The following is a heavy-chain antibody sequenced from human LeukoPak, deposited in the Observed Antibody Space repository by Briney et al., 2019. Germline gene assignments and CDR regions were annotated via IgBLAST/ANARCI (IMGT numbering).Heavy chain of an antibody. D-gene: IGHD6-13*01. CDR2: IYYSGST. CDR3: ARYQTPIAAAGSRYAFDI. CDR1: GGSISSYY. Sequence: SETLSLTCTVSGGSISSYYWSWIRQPPGMGLEWIGYIYYSGSTNYNPSLKSRVTMSVDTSKNQFSLKLSSVTAADTAVYYCARYQTPIAAAGSRYAFDIWGQGTMVTVSS. V-gene: IGHV4-59*01. J-gene: IGHJ3*02.